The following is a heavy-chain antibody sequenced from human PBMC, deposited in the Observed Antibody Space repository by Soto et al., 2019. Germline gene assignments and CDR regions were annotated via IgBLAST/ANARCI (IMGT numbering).Heavy chain of an antibody. CDR3: AGDGLTPTEPTYGMDA. V-gene: IGHV1-69*13. D-gene: IGHD3-22*01. J-gene: IGHJ6*02. CDR1: GGTFSSYA. CDR2: IIPIFGTA. Sequence: SVKVSCKASGGTFSSYAISWVRQAPGQGLEWMGGIIPIFGTANYAQKFQGRVTITADESTSTAYMELSSLRSEDTAVYYCAGDGLTPTEPTYGMDAWGQGTTVTVSS.